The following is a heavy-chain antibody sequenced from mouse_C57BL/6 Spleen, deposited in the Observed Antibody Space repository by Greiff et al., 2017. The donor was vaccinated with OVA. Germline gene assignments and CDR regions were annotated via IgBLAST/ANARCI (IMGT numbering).Heavy chain of an antibody. CDR2: IYPSDSET. V-gene: IGHV1-61*01. Sequence: QVQLQQPGAELVRPGSSVKLSCKASGYTFTRYWMDWVKQRPGQGLEWIGNIYPSDSETHYNQKFKDKATLTVDKSSSTAYMQLSSLTSEDSAFYYGARYGYDGGPYYFDYWGQGTTLTVSS. CDR1: GYTFTRYW. CDR3: ARYGYDGGPYYFDY. J-gene: IGHJ2*01. D-gene: IGHD2-2*01.